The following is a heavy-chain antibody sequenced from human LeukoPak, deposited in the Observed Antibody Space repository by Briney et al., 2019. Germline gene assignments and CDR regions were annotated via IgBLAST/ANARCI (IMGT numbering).Heavy chain of an antibody. J-gene: IGHJ6*02. Sequence: GGSLRLSCAASGFTFDDYAMHWVRQAPGKGLEWVSGISWNSGSIGYAGSVKGRFTISRDNAKNSLYLQMNSLRAEDTALYYCAKDKATTGEFGYYGMDVWGQGTTVTVSS. CDR2: ISWNSGSI. V-gene: IGHV3-9*01. CDR3: AKDKATTGEFGYYGMDV. D-gene: IGHD3-10*01. CDR1: GFTFDDYA.